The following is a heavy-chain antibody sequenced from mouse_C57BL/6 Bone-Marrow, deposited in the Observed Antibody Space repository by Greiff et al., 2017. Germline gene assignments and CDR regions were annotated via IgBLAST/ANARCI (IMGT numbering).Heavy chain of an antibody. CDR3: TPKLGRWFDY. V-gene: IGHV14-4*01. CDR2: IDPENGDT. J-gene: IGHJ2*01. CDR1: GFNIKDAY. D-gene: IGHD4-1*01. Sequence: VQLQQSGAELVRPGASVKLSCTASGFNIKDAYLHWVKQRPEQGLVWIGWIDPENGDTDYASKFQGKATITADTSSTTAYLQLSRLTSEDTAVFYCTPKLGRWFDYWGQGTTVTVSS.